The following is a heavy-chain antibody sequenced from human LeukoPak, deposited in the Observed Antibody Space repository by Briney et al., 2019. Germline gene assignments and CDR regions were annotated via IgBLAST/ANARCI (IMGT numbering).Heavy chain of an antibody. CDR2: ISYDGSNK. J-gene: IGHJ4*02. D-gene: IGHD3-22*01. Sequence: GGSLRLSCAASGFTFSSYAMHWVRQAPGKGLEWVAVISYDGSNKYYADSVKGRFTISRDNSKNTLYLQMNSLRAEDTAVCYCARNLYYYDSSGYYYYWGQGTLVTVSS. V-gene: IGHV3-30-3*01. CDR1: GFTFSSYA. CDR3: ARNLYYYDSSGYYYY.